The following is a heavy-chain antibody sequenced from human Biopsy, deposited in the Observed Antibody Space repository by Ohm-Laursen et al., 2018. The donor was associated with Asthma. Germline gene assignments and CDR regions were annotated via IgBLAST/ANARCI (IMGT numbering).Heavy chain of an antibody. CDR3: ARGVVYGGDSYAEYFQH. J-gene: IGHJ1*01. V-gene: IGHV4-31*03. Sequence: TLSLTCTVSYGSITSGGYYWTWIRQHPGKGLEWIGFIYYSGSTYYNPSLKNRVSISIDTSKNQFFLRLSSVTAADTAVYYCARGVVYGGDSYAEYFQHWGQGTLVTVSS. CDR1: YGSITSGGYY. D-gene: IGHD4-23*01. CDR2: IYYSGST.